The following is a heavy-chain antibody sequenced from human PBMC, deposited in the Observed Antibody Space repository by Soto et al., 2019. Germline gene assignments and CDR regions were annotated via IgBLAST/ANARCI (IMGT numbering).Heavy chain of an antibody. CDR2: IYSGGST. Sequence: GSRTPSSPASGLTVAIHYIGWVRPAPGKGLEWVSVIYSGGSTYSADSVKGRFTISRDNSKNTLYLQMNSLRAEDTAVYYCARARNSGGDYVGYWGQGTLVTVSS. CDR3: ARARNSGGDYVGY. CDR1: GLTVAIHY. V-gene: IGHV3-53*01. J-gene: IGHJ4*02. D-gene: IGHD3-10*01.